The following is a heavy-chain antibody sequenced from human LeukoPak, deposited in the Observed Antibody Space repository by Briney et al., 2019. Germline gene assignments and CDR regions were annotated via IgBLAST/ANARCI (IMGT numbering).Heavy chain of an antibody. Sequence: PSETLSLTCTVSGGSISSYYWSWTRQPPGKGLEWIGYIYTSGSTKYNPSLKSRVTISVDTSKNQFSLKLSSVTAADTAVYYCARGGVDWTFDYWGQGTLVTVSS. D-gene: IGHD3-9*01. J-gene: IGHJ4*02. CDR3: ARGGVDWTFDY. V-gene: IGHV4-4*09. CDR2: IYTSGST. CDR1: GGSISSYY.